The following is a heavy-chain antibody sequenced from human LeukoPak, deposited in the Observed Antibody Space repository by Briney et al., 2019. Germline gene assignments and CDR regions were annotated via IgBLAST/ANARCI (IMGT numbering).Heavy chain of an antibody. Sequence: GTLSLTCAVYGGSFSGYYWSWVRQAPGKGLEWVANINQDGSEKYYVDSVKGRFTISRDNAKNSLYLQMNSLRAEDTAVYYCARDYETTNFWGQGTLVTVS. CDR2: INQDGSEK. CDR3: ARDYETTNF. CDR1: GGSFSGYY. J-gene: IGHJ4*02. D-gene: IGHD4-17*01. V-gene: IGHV3-7*01.